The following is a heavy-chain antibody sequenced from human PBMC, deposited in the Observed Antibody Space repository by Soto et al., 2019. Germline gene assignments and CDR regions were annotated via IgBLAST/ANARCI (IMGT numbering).Heavy chain of an antibody. J-gene: IGHJ6*02. Sequence: ASVKVSCKASGYTFTSYYMHWVRQAPGQGLEWMGIINPSGGSTSYAQKFQGRVTMTRDTSTSTVYMELSSLRSEDTAVYYCARAEDSSSWSLIPYYYYGMDVWGQGTTVTVSS. CDR3: ARAEDSSSWSLIPYYYYGMDV. V-gene: IGHV1-46*01. CDR1: GYTFTSYY. CDR2: INPSGGST. D-gene: IGHD6-13*01.